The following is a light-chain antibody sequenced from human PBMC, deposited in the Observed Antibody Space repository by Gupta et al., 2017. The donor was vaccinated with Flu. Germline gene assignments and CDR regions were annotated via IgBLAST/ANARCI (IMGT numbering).Light chain of an antibody. CDR1: HSVSSN. J-gene: IGKJ1*01. V-gene: IGKV3-15*01. Sequence: EIVMTQSPATLSVSPVERATLSCRASHSVSSNLAWYQQTPGHAPRLLMYGASTRATGIPARFSGSGSGTEFTLTISSLQSEEFAVYYCQHENNCPWTFGQGTKLEIK. CDR3: QHENNCPWT. CDR2: GAS.